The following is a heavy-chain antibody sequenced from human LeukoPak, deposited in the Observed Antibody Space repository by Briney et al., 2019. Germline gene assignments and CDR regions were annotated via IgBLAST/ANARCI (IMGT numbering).Heavy chain of an antibody. V-gene: IGHV3-9*03. CDR2: ISWNSGSM. J-gene: IGHJ4*02. CDR3: AKEVVFRGVTRGHFDY. CDR1: GFTFDDYA. Sequence: TGGSLRLSCAASGFTFDDYAMHWVRQAPGKGLEWVSGISWNSGSMDYADSVKGRFTISRDNAKNSLYPQMNSLRAEDMALYYCAKEVVFRGVTRGHFDYWGQGTLVTVSS. D-gene: IGHD3-10*01.